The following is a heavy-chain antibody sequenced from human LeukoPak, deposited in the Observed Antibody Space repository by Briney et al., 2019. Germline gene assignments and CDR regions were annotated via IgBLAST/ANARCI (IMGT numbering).Heavy chain of an antibody. V-gene: IGHV3-NL1*01. CDR2: IHTGGTT. CDR3: AKGTWYGNTLYYFDY. CDR1: GFTFSSYS. D-gene: IGHD2/OR15-2a*01. J-gene: IGHJ4*02. Sequence: GGSLRLSCAASGFTFSSYSMNWVRQAPGKGLEWVSVIHTGGTTHYADSVKGRFTISKDNSNNTVYLQMNSLRAEDTAVYYCAKGTWYGNTLYYFDYWGQGTLVTVSS.